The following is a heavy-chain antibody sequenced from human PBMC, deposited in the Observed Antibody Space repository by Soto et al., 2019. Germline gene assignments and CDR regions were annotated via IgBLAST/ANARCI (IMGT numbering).Heavy chain of an antibody. CDR3: AGGIAARPLGY. D-gene: IGHD6-6*01. V-gene: IGHV4-30-2*01. CDR1: GGSISSGGYS. J-gene: IGHJ4*02. CDR2: IYHSGST. Sequence: SETLSLTCAVSGGSISSGGYSWSWIRQPPGKGLEWIGYIYHSGSTYYNPSLKSRVTISVDRSKNQFSLKLSSVTAADTAVYYCAGGIAARPLGYWGEGTLVTVSS.